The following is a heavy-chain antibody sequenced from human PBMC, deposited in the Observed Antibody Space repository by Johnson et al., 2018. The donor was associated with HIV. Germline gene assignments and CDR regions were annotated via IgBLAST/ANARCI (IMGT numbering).Heavy chain of an antibody. D-gene: IGHD4-17*01. J-gene: IGHJ3*02. CDR2: ISDDGSNK. CDR1: GFTFSSYG. V-gene: IGHV3-30*18. Sequence: QVQLVESGGGLVQPGGSLRLSCAASGFTFSSYGMHWVRQAPGKGLEWVAVISDDGSNKYYADSVKGRFTISRDNSKNTLYLQMNSLRAEDTAVYYCAKGENDYGDYGLDAFDIWGQGTMVTVSS. CDR3: AKGENDYGDYGLDAFDI.